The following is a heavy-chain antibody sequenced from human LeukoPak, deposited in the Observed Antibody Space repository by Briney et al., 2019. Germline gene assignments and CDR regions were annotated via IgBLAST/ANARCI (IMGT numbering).Heavy chain of an antibody. CDR3: ARDQTSSSWYSDGMDV. V-gene: IGHV1-46*01. J-gene: IGHJ6*02. CDR1: GYTLTSYY. Sequence: ASVKVSCKASGYTLTSYYVHWVRQAPGQGLEWMGIINPSGGSTSYAQKFQGRVTITRDTSASTAYMELSSLRSEDTAVYYCARDQTSSSWYSDGMDVWGQGTTVTVSS. CDR2: INPSGGST. D-gene: IGHD6-13*01.